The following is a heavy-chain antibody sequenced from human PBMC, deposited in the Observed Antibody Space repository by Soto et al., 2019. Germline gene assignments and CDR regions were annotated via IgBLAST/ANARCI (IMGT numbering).Heavy chain of an antibody. V-gene: IGHV3-33*01. D-gene: IGHD5-18*01. CDR1: GFTFSSYG. J-gene: IGHJ4*02. CDR3: ASVSVSGSGYPDFDY. Sequence: QVQLVESGGGVVQPGRSLRLSCAASGFTFSSYGMYWVRQAPGKGLEWVAVIWYDGSNKYYADSVKGRFTISRDNSKNTLYLQMNSLRAEDTAVYYCASVSVSGSGYPDFDYWGQGTLVTVSS. CDR2: IWYDGSNK.